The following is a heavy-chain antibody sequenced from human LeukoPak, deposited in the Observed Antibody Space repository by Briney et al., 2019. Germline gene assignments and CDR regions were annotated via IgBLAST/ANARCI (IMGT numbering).Heavy chain of an antibody. CDR2: IYKNGKE. D-gene: IGHD2-15*01. J-gene: IGHJ5*01. CDR1: GISVESNY. Sequence: TGGSPRLSCSASGISVESNYMSWVRQAPGKGLEWVSLIYKNGKEYYAESAKGRFSISRDISKNSLDLQMNRLRGDDTAVHYCARESPTSGIDSWGQGTLVIVSS. V-gene: IGHV3-53*01. CDR3: ARESPTSGIDS.